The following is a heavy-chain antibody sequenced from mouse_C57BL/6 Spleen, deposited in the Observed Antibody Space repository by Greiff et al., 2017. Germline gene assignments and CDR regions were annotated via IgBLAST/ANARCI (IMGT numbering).Heavy chain of an antibody. Sequence: EVKLVESGGGLVKPGGSLKLSCAASGFTFSDYGMHWVRQAPEKGLEWVAYISSGSSTIYYADTVKGRFTISRDNAKNTLFLQMTSLRSEDTAMYYCAIHYDGDAMDYWGQGTSVTVSS. V-gene: IGHV5-17*01. CDR3: AIHYDGDAMDY. CDR1: GFTFSDYG. D-gene: IGHD1-2*01. CDR2: ISSGSSTI. J-gene: IGHJ4*01.